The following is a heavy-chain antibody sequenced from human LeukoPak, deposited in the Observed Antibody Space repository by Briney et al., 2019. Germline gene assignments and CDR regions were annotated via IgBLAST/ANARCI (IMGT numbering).Heavy chain of an antibody. J-gene: IGHJ4*02. CDR1: GGSISSSIYY. Sequence: PSETLSLTCTVSGGSISSSIYYWGWIRQPPGKGLEWIGSIYYSGSTYYNPSLKSRVTISVDTSKNQFSLKLSSVTAADTAVYYCASPITMVRGVINRDYWGQGTLVTVSS. V-gene: IGHV4-39*01. CDR2: IYYSGST. CDR3: ASPITMVRGVINRDY. D-gene: IGHD3-10*01.